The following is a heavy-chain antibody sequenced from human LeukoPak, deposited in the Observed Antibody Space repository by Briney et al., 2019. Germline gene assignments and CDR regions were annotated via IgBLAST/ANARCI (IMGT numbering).Heavy chain of an antibody. CDR2: IYYSGST. V-gene: IGHV4-30-2*03. CDR3: ARRQTRIAVAGAFDY. D-gene: IGHD6-19*01. J-gene: IGHJ4*02. Sequence: SQTLSLTCAVSGGSISSGGYSWSWIRQPPGKGLEWIGSIYYSGSTYYNPSLKSRVTISVDTSKNQFSLKLSSVTAADTAVYYCARRQTRIAVAGAFDYWGQGTLVTVSS. CDR1: GGSISSGGYS.